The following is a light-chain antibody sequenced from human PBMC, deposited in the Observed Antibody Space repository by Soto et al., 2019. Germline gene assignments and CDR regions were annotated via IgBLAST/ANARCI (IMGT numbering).Light chain of an antibody. J-gene: IGKJ4*01. V-gene: IGKV3-20*01. CDR1: QSISIN. Sequence: EIVLTQSPGTLSVSPGDRVTLSCRASQSISINLAWYQHKPGQAPRLLIHGASTRATGVPDRFSGSGSGTDFTLTISRLEPEDFALYYCQQYGNSPLTFGGGTKVDIK. CDR3: QQYGNSPLT. CDR2: GAS.